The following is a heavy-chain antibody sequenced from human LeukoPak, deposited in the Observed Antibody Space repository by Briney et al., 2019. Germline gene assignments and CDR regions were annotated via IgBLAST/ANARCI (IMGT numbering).Heavy chain of an antibody. V-gene: IGHV3-23*01. J-gene: IGHJ3*02. CDR2: ISGSGTST. D-gene: IGHD2-15*01. Sequence: GGSLRLSCAASGFTFSSYAMSWVRQAPGKGLEWVSSISGSGTSTYYADSVKGRFTISRDNSKNTLYLQMNSLRAEDTAVYYCAKDACSGGSCPEAFDIWGQGTMSPSLQ. CDR1: GFTFSSYA. CDR3: AKDACSGGSCPEAFDI.